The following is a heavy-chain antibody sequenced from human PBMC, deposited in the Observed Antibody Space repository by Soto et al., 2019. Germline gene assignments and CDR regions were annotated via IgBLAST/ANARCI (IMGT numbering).Heavy chain of an antibody. V-gene: IGHV1-2*02. CDR3: ARVGPTGWFEP. CDR1: GYSFTDYY. J-gene: IGHJ5*02. CDR2: INTKTGGT. Sequence: QVHLVQSGAEVKKPGASVKVSCKASGYSFTDYYMHWVRQAPGQGLEWMGWINTKTGGTNYAQRVQWRVTMTGDTSINTPYMELSSLRSHDTAVYSCARVGPTGWFEPWGQGPVVTVSS.